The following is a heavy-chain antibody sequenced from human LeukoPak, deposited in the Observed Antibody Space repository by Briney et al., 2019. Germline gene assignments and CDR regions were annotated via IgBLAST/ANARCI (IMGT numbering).Heavy chain of an antibody. V-gene: IGHV1-18*01. CDR2: ISGYNGNT. J-gene: IGHJ6*03. CDR1: GYTFTNYG. Sequence: ASVKVSCKASGYTFTNYGINWVRQAPGQGLEWMGWISGYNGNTNYAQKLQGRVTMTTDTSTSTTYMELRSLRSDDTAVYYCAKVDSYYYYMDVWGKGTTVTISS. CDR3: AKVDSYYYYMDV. D-gene: IGHD5-12*01.